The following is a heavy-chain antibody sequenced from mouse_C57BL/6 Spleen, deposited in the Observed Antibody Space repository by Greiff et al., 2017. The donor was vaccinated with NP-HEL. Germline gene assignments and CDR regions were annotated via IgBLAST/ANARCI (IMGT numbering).Heavy chain of an antibody. CDR3: ARGGNYKGAWFAY. J-gene: IGHJ3*01. CDR1: GYTFTSYW. V-gene: IGHV1-59*01. CDR2: IDPSDSYT. Sequence: QVQLKQPGAELVRPGTSVKLSCKASGYTFTSYWMHWVKQRPGQGLEWIGVIDPSDSYTNYNQKFKGKATLTVDTSSSTAYMQLSSLTSEDSAVYYCARGGNYKGAWFAYWGQGTLVTVSA. D-gene: IGHD2-1*01.